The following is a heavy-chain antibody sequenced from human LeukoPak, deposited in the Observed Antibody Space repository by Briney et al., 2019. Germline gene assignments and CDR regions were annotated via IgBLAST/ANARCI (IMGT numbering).Heavy chain of an antibody. V-gene: IGHV4-59*01. Sequence: SETLSLTCAVSGGSISTYFWSWTRQAPGKGLEWIGNIHTIEKTNCNPSLKSRVSLSLDTSKKQFSLKMTSVTTADTAVYYCASTLKWLAFDYWGQGTLVTVSS. J-gene: IGHJ4*02. CDR2: IHTIEKT. CDR3: ASTLKWLAFDY. CDR1: GGSISTYF. D-gene: IGHD3-22*01.